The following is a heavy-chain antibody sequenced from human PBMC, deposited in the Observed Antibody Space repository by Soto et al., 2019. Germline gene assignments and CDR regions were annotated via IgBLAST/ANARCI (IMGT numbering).Heavy chain of an antibody. D-gene: IGHD2-15*01. CDR2: VSSGGGT. Sequence: GGSLRLSCAASGFTFSTYAMGWVRQAPGKGLEWVSVVSSGGGTHYADSVTGRFTVSRDNSKNTLSLQMNSLRADDTAVYHCAKRRGAGGHFDYWGQGAMVTGYS. CDR3: AKRRGAGGHFDY. J-gene: IGHJ4*02. V-gene: IGHV3-23*01. CDR1: GFTFSTYA.